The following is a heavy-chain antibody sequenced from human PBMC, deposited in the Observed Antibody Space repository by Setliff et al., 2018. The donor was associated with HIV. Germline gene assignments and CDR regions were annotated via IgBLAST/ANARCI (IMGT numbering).Heavy chain of an antibody. D-gene: IGHD3-3*01. CDR2: IFYSGIT. CDR3: ARSKMFYDFWGGYYTHGAFKI. CDR1: GGSFTSRSYY. V-gene: IGHV4-39*01. Sequence: PSDTLSLTCTVSGGSFTSRSYYWGWIRQPPGKGLEWIGSIFYSGITYYNPSLKSRVTISVDTSKNQFSLNLTSVTAADTAVYYCARSKMFYDFWGGYYTHGAFKIWGLGTMVTVSS. J-gene: IGHJ3*02.